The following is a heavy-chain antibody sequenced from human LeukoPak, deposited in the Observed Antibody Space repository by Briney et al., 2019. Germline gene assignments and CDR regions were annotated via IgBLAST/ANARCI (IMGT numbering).Heavy chain of an antibody. CDR2: IIPILGIA. CDR1: GGTFSSYA. J-gene: IGHJ4*02. Sequence: GASVKVSCKASGGTFSSYAISWVRQAPGQGLEWMGRIIPILGIANYAQKFQGRVTITADKSTSTAYMELSSLRSEDTAVYYCARDPVDSGSYSTLLGYWGQGTLVTVSS. D-gene: IGHD1-26*01. V-gene: IGHV1-69*04. CDR3: ARDPVDSGSYSTLLGY.